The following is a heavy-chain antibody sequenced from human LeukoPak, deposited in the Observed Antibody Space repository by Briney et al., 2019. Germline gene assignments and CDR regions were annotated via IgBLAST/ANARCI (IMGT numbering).Heavy chain of an antibody. CDR2: IYYSGST. V-gene: IGHV4-30-4*08. CDR3: ARGYYDSSGYYYLMTFDY. D-gene: IGHD3-22*01. Sequence: SETLSLTCTVSGGSICSGDYYWSWIRQPPGKGLEWIGYIYYSGSTYYNPSLKSRVTISVDTSKNQFSLKLSSVTAADTAVYYCARGYYDSSGYYYLMTFDYWGQGTLVTVSS. CDR1: GGSICSGDYY. J-gene: IGHJ4*02.